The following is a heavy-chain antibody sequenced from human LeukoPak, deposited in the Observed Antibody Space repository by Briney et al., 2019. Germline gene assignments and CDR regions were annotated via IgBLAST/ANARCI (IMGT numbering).Heavy chain of an antibody. V-gene: IGHV4-34*01. Sequence: SETLSLTCAVYGGSFSGYYWSWIRQPPGKGLEWIGEINHSGSTNYNPSLKSRVTISVDTSKNQFSLKLSSVTAADTAVYYCAGFPRITMVRGEYWFDPWGQGTLVTVSS. CDR2: INHSGST. CDR1: GGSFSGYY. J-gene: IGHJ5*02. D-gene: IGHD3-10*01. CDR3: AGFPRITMVRGEYWFDP.